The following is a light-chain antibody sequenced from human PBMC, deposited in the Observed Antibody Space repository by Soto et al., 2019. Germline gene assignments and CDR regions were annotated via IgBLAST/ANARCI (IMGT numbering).Light chain of an antibody. CDR3: SSYTTSGSPVL. CDR2: DVT. J-gene: IGLJ2*01. V-gene: IGLV2-14*01. Sequence: QSVLTQPASVSGSPGQSITISCIGTSSDIGAYNYVSWYQQHPGKAPKLMIYDVTSRPSGVSNRFSGSSSGNTASLNISGLQAEDEADYYCSSYTTSGSPVLFGGGTKVTVL. CDR1: SSDIGAYNY.